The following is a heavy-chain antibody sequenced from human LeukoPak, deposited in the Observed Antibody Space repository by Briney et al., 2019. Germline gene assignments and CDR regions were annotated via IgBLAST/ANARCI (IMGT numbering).Heavy chain of an antibody. CDR2: ISYSGATT. J-gene: IGHJ5*02. D-gene: IGHD2-2*02. V-gene: IGHV3-23*01. Sequence: GGSLRLSCAASGFAFNTYAMSWVRQVPGKGLEWVSVISYSGATTYYADSVRGRFTISRDNSKNTLYLQMNSLRAEDTAIYYCATFRNYLSIGSCSSIACYNSQPWGQGTAVTVSS. CDR3: ATFRNYLSIGSCSSIACYNSQP. CDR1: GFAFNTYA.